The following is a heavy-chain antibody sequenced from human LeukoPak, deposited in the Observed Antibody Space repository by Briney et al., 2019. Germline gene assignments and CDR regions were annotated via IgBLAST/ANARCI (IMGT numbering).Heavy chain of an antibody. V-gene: IGHV5-51*01. J-gene: IGHJ4*02. CDR3: ARHWRGYRSGSGCSAIDY. CDR2: IYPGDSET. CDR1: GYIFANYW. D-gene: IGHD2-15*01. Sequence: GESLKISCQGSGYIFANYWIGWVRQMPGKGLECLGVIYPGDSETRYSPSFQGQVTISADRAINTAYLQWSSLKASDTAIYYCARHWRGYRSGSGCSAIDYWGRGTLVTVSS.